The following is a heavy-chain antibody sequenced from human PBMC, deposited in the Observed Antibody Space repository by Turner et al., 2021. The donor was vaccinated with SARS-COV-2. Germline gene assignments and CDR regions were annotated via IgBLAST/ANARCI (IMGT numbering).Heavy chain of an antibody. D-gene: IGHD6-13*01. CDR1: GFTFSSYG. CDR3: AKGSGGSSWYYFDS. Sequence: EVQLVESGGGLVQPGGCLRLSCVAPGFTFSSYGMSWVRQGPGKGLEWVSIISVGGDTTFYGDSVKGRFTISRDNSRNTLFLQMNSLRAEDTAVYYCAKGSGGSSWYYFDSWGQGTLVTVSS. J-gene: IGHJ4*02. V-gene: IGHV3-23*04. CDR2: ISVGGDTT.